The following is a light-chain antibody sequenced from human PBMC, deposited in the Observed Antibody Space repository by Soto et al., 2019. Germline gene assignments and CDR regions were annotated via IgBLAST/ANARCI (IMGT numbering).Light chain of an antibody. CDR3: QQYDNLLT. Sequence: DIQMTQSPSSLSASVGDRVTITCQASQDISNYLNWYQQKPGKAPKLLIYDASNLETGVPSRFSGSGSGTDFTFTISSLQPADIATYYCQQYDNLLTFGPGTKVDIK. J-gene: IGKJ3*01. CDR2: DAS. V-gene: IGKV1-33*01. CDR1: QDISNY.